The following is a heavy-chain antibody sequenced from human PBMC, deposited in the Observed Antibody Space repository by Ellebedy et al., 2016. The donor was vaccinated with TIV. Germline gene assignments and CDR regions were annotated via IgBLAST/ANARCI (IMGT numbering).Heavy chain of an antibody. D-gene: IGHD4-17*01. V-gene: IGHV4-31*03. CDR2: IYYSGST. CDR3: ARGTYGDYGGAYWYFDL. CDR1: GGSISSGGYY. J-gene: IGHJ2*01. Sequence: MPSETLSLTCTVSGGSISSGGYYWSWIRQHPGKGLEWIGYIYYSGSTYYNPSLKSRVTISVDTSKNQFSLKLSSVTAADTAVYYCARGTYGDYGGAYWYFDLWGRGTLVTVSS.